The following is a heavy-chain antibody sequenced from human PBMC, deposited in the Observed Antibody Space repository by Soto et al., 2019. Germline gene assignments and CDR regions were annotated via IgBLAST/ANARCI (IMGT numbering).Heavy chain of an antibody. Sequence: SETLSLTCTVSGGSISSGDYYWSWIRQPPGRGLEWIGHIFYSGSTNYNPALKSRVTISVDTSKSQFSLKLSSVTAADTAVYYCAKDSGYNYGYFRWFDPWGQGALVTVSS. CDR3: AKDSGYNYGYFRWFDP. CDR2: IFYSGST. CDR1: GGSISSGDYY. V-gene: IGHV4-61*08. D-gene: IGHD5-18*01. J-gene: IGHJ5*02.